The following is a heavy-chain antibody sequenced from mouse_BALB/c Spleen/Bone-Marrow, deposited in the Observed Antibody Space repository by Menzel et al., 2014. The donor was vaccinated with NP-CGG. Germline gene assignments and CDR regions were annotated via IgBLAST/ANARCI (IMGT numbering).Heavy chain of an antibody. D-gene: IGHD2-4*01. CDR1: GFTFTDYY. Sequence: EVHLVESGGGLVQPGDSLRLSCATSGFTFTDYYMNWVRQPPGKALEWLGFIRNKANGYTTEYSASVEGRFTISRDNSQSILYLQMNTLRAEDSATYYCARDRGLTYFDYWGQGTTLTVSS. V-gene: IGHV7-3*02. CDR2: IRNKANGYTT. CDR3: ARDRGLTYFDY. J-gene: IGHJ2*01.